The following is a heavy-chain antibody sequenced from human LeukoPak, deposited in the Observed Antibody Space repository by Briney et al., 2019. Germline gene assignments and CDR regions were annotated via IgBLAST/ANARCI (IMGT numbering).Heavy chain of an antibody. V-gene: IGHV3-7*01. CDR3: ARVDDWGDIVVVVAATYLDY. CDR1: GFTFSSYW. Sequence: GGSLRLSCAASGFTFSSYWMSWVRQAPGKGLEWVANIKQDGSEKYYVDSVKGRFTISRDNAKNSLYLQMNSLRAEDTAVYYCARVDDWGDIVVVVAATYLDYWGQGTLVTVSS. CDR2: IKQDGSEK. J-gene: IGHJ4*02. D-gene: IGHD2-15*01.